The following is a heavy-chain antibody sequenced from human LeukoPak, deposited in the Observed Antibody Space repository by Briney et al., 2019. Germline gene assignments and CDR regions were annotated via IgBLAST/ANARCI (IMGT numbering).Heavy chain of an antibody. CDR1: GGTFSSYA. CDR2: IIPIFGTA. V-gene: IGHV1-69*05. J-gene: IGHJ5*02. Sequence: GASVKVSCKASGGTFSSYAISWVRQAPGQGLEWMGGIIPIFGTANYAQKFQGRVTITRDTSASTAYMELSSLRSEDTAVYYCARLLYYYDSSGYYYDWFDPWGQGTLVTVSS. CDR3: ARLLYYYDSSGYYYDWFDP. D-gene: IGHD3-22*01.